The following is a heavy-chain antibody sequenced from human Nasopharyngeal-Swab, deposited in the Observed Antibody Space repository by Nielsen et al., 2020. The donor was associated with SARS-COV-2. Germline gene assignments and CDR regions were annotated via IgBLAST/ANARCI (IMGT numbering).Heavy chain of an antibody. CDR1: GFTFSNAW. CDR2: IKSKTDGGTT. D-gene: IGHD4-17*01. Sequence: GESLKISCAASGFTFSNAWMSWVRQAPGKGLEWVGRIKSKTDGGTTDYAAPVKGSFTIPRDDSKNTLYLQMNSLNTEDTAVYYCGYYGDEYYYYYYGMDVWGQGTTVTVSS. V-gene: IGHV3-15*01. CDR3: GYYGDEYYYYYYGMDV. J-gene: IGHJ6*02.